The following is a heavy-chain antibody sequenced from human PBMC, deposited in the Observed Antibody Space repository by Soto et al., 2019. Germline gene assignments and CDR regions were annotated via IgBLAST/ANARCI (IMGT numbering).Heavy chain of an antibody. CDR3: AREGVAPYYYYGMDV. CDR2: ISTYNGDT. D-gene: IGHD5-12*01. J-gene: IGHJ6*02. Sequence: QVQLVQSGAEVKKPGASVKVSFKASGYTFTRSGISWVRQAPGQGLEWMGWISTYNGDTNYAQTFQGRVTMTTDTSTSTAYMELRSLRSDDTAVYYCAREGVAPYYYYGMDVWGQGTPVTVSS. CDR1: GYTFTRSG. V-gene: IGHV1-18*01.